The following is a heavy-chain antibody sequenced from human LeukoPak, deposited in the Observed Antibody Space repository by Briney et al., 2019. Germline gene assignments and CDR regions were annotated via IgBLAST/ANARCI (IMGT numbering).Heavy chain of an antibody. CDR1: GGSISSYY. CDR2: IYTSGST. D-gene: IGHD3-10*01. CDR3: ARGHNYYGSGSWIDY. Sequence: SETLSLTCTVSGGSISSYYWSWIRQPAGKGLEWIGRIYTSGSTNYNPSLKSRVTISVDTSKNQFSLKLSSVTAADTAVYYCARGHNYYGSGSWIDYWGQGTLVTVSS. J-gene: IGHJ4*02. V-gene: IGHV4-4*07.